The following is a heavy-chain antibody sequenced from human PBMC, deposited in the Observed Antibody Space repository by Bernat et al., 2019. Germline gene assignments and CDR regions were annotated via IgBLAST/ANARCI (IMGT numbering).Heavy chain of an antibody. CDR1: GFTFGDYA. CDR2: TGTKAYGGTT. CDR3: NREGCGGAFDI. J-gene: IGHJ3*02. V-gene: IGHV3-49*05. Sequence: EVQLVESGGGLVKPGRFLTLSCTTSGFTFGDYAMSWFRQAPGKGLEWVGFTGTKAYGGTTEVDASVKSRINNSRDDSKSNAYLQMNSLETEDTAVYYCNREGCGGAFDIWGQGTLVTVSS. D-gene: IGHD2-21*01.